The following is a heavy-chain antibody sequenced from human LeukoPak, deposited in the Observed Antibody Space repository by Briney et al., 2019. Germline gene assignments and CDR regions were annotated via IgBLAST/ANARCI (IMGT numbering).Heavy chain of an antibody. CDR2: INHSGST. Sequence: SETRSLTCAVYGGSFSGYYWSWIRQPPGKGLEWIGEINHSGSTNYNPSLKSRVTISVDTSKNQFSLKLSSVTAADTAVYYCARDRLAAAAPDAFDIWGQGTMVTASS. CDR1: GGSFSGYY. D-gene: IGHD6-13*01. V-gene: IGHV4-34*01. J-gene: IGHJ3*02. CDR3: ARDRLAAAAPDAFDI.